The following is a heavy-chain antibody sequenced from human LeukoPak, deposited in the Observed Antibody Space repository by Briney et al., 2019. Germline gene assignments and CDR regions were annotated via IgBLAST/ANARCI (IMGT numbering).Heavy chain of an antibody. CDR3: VRAHHPGGWFDP. D-gene: IGHD3-10*01. Sequence: PTGGSLRLSCAASGFTFSSYAMTWVRQAPGKGLEWVASINQDGGEIHYVDSVKGRFTISRDNAKNSLYLQMNSLTAEDTAVHYCVRAHHPGGWFDPWGQGTLVTVSS. J-gene: IGHJ5*02. CDR1: GFTFSSYA. CDR2: INQDGGEI. V-gene: IGHV3-7*04.